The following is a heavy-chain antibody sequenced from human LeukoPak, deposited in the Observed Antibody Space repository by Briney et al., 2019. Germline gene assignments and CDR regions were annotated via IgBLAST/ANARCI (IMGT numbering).Heavy chain of an antibody. V-gene: IGHV4-59*01. CDR2: INYSGST. D-gene: IGHD6-19*01. CDR1: GGSISGYY. CDR3: AREGPNHSSGSMSY. J-gene: IGHJ4*02. Sequence: SETLSLTCTVSGGSISGYYWSWVRQPPGKGLEWIGYINYSGSTNNNPSLKSRVTISVDTSKNQVSLKLSSVTAADTAVYYCAREGPNHSSGSMSYWGQGTLVTVSS.